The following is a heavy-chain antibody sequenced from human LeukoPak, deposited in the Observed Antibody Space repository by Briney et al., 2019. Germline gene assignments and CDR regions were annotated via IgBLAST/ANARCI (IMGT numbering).Heavy chain of an antibody. V-gene: IGHV4-34*01. CDR2: INHSGST. D-gene: IGHD2-8*01. Sequence: SETLSLTCAVCGGSFRGYYWSWIRQPPGKGLEWMGEINHSGSTNYNPSLQSRVTISVDTSKNQFSLKLSSVTAADTAVYYCARRYRSRYCTNGVCYGMDVWGEGSTVSFSS. CDR1: GGSFRGYY. CDR3: ARRYRSRYCTNGVCYGMDV. J-gene: IGHJ6*04.